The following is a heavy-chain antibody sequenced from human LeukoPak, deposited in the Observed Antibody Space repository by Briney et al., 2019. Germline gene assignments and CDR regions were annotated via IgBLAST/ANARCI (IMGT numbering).Heavy chain of an antibody. V-gene: IGHV4-59*08. CDR2: IYYSGTT. J-gene: IGHJ4*02. CDR3: ARHVPTPYYGTCVPCLF. Sequence: PSETLSLTCTVSVGSVSGYFWSWIRQPPGQGLEWIGCIYYSGTTDYNPSLRSRVTLSVDTSKNQFSLKLTSVTAADTAVYFCARHVPTPYYGTCVPCLFRGQGTLVTVSS. CDR1: VGSVSGYF. D-gene: IGHD3-10*01.